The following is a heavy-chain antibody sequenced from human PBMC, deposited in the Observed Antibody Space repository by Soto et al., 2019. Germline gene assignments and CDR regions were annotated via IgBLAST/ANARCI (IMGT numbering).Heavy chain of an antibody. V-gene: IGHV1-8*01. D-gene: IGHD3-3*01. Sequence: QVQLVQSGAEVKKPGASVKVSCKASGYTFTSYDMNWVRQATGQGLEWMGWMNPNSGNTGYAQKFQGRVTMTRNTSISTAYMELSSLRSEDTAVYYCASNTIFRYYYGVDVWGQGTTVTVSS. CDR3: ASNTIFRYYYGVDV. CDR1: GYTFTSYD. CDR2: MNPNSGNT. J-gene: IGHJ6*02.